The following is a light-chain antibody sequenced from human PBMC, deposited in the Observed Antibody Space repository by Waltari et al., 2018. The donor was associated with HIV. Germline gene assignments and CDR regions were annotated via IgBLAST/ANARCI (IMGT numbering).Light chain of an antibody. V-gene: IGLV1-40*01. CDR2: GNS. Sequence: QSVLTQPPSVSGAPGQRVTIPCTGSSSNIGAGQHVHWYQQLPGTAPKRLIYGNSNRPSGVPDRVSGSKSGTSASLAITGLQAEDEADYYCQSYDRSLSGLVFGGGTKLTVL. J-gene: IGLJ3*02. CDR3: QSYDRSLSGLV. CDR1: SSNIGAGQH.